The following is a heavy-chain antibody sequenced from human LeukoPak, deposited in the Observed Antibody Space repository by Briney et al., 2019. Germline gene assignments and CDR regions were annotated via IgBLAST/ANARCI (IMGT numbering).Heavy chain of an antibody. V-gene: IGHV3-23*01. Sequence: GGSLRLSCAASGFTFSSYAMSWVRQAPGKGLEWVSGISGSGRTTYYADSVKGRFTISRDNAKNSLYLQMNSLRAEDTAVYYCAIIYLIVGATTFDYWGQGTLVTVSS. D-gene: IGHD1-26*01. J-gene: IGHJ4*02. CDR2: ISGSGRTT. CDR1: GFTFSSYA. CDR3: AIIYLIVGATTFDY.